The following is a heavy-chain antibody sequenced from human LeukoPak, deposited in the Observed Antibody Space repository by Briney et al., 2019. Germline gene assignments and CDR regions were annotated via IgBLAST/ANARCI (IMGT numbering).Heavy chain of an antibody. J-gene: IGHJ4*02. CDR1: GYTFTGYH. V-gene: IGHV1-2*06. CDR3: ARDDCSSTSCLFDY. Sequence: ASVKVSCKASGYTFTGYHMHWVGRAPGQGLEWMGRINHNSGDTNHAQKFQGRVTMTRDTSISTAYMQLSRLRSDDAAVYDCARDDCSSTSCLFDYWGQGTLVTVSS. CDR2: INHNSGDT. D-gene: IGHD2-2*01.